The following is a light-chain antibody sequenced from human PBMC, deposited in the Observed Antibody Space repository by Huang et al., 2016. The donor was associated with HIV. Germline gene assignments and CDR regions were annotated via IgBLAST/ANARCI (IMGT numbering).Light chain of an antibody. J-gene: IGKJ1*01. Sequence: EIVMTQSPATLSVSPGEKATLSCRASQSVSSNLAWYKQRPGQAPRLLIYGASTRATGISARFSGSGSGTEFTLTISSLQSEDFAVYYCQQYSNWPPVTFGQGTKVEMK. CDR1: QSVSSN. V-gene: IGKV3-15*01. CDR2: GAS. CDR3: QQYSNWPPVT.